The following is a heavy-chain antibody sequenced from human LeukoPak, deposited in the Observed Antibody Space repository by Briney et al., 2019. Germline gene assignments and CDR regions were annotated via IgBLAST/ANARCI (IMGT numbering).Heavy chain of an antibody. CDR1: GGTFSSYA. CDR2: IIPIFGTA. Sequence: GASVKVSCKASGGTFSSYAISWVRQAPGQGLEWMGGIIPIFGTANYAQRFQGRVTITADESTSTAYMELSSLRSEDTAVYYCARDCSSTSCYEYWGQRTLVTVSS. CDR3: ARDCSSTSCYEY. D-gene: IGHD2-2*01. V-gene: IGHV1-69*01. J-gene: IGHJ4*02.